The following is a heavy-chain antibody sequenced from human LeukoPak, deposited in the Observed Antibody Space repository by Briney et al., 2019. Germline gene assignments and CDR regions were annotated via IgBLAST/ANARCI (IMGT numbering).Heavy chain of an antibody. J-gene: IGHJ4*02. CDR1: GYTFTGYY. Sequence: ASVKVSCKASGYTFTGYYMHWVRQAPGQGLEWMGRINPNSGGTNYAQKFQGRVTMTRDTSISTAYMELSRLRSDDTAVYYCAGDYDYGDYGVYWGQGTLVTVSS. CDR2: INPNSGGT. V-gene: IGHV1-2*06. D-gene: IGHD4-17*01. CDR3: AGDYDYGDYGVY.